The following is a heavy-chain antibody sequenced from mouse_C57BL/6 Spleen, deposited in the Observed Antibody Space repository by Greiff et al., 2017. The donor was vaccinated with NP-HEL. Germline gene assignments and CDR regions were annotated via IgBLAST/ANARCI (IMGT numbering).Heavy chain of an antibody. CDR1: GYSITSGYY. CDR2: ISYDGSN. CDR3: ATPGRGYAMDY. Sequence: ESGPGLVKPSQSLSLTCSVTGYSITSGYYWNWIRQFPGNKLEWMGYISYDGSNNYNPSLKNRISITRDTSKNQFFLKLNSVTTEDTATYYCATPGRGYAMDYWGQGTSVTVSS. J-gene: IGHJ4*01. V-gene: IGHV3-6*01.